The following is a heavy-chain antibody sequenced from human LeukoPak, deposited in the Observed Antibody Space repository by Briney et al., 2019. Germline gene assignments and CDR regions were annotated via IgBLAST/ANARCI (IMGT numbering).Heavy chain of an antibody. CDR1: SGSISSSSYY. J-gene: IGHJ4*02. Sequence: SETLSLTCTVSSGSISSSSYYWGWIRQPPGKGLEWIGSIYYSGSTYYNPSLKSRVTISVDTSKNQFSLKLSSVTAADTAVYYCARRFGMKRGYYYGSGSYYSYPFDYWGQGTLVTVSS. CDR3: ARRFGMKRGYYYGSGSYYSYPFDY. V-gene: IGHV4-39*01. D-gene: IGHD3-10*01. CDR2: IYYSGST.